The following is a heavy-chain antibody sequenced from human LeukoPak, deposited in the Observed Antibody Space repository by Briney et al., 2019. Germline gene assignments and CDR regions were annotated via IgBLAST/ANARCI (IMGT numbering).Heavy chain of an antibody. D-gene: IGHD3-3*01. J-gene: IGHJ3*02. CDR3: AREMLVFGVVNDAFDI. Sequence: ASVKVSCKASGGTFSSYAISWVRQAPGQGLEWMGGIIPIFGTANYAQKFQGRVTITADESTSTAYMELSSLRSEDTAVYYCAREMLVFGVVNDAFDIWGQGTMVTVSS. V-gene: IGHV1-69*01. CDR1: GGTFSSYA. CDR2: IIPIFGTA.